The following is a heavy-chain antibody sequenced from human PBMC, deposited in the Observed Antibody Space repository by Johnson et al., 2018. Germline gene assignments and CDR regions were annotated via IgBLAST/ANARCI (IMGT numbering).Heavy chain of an antibody. J-gene: IGHJ3*02. D-gene: IGHD4-17*01. CDR3: ANLATVPTADAFDI. V-gene: IGHV3-30*18. CDR1: GFTFSSYG. CDR2: ISYDGSNK. Sequence: QVQLVESGGGVVQPGRSLRLSCAASGFTFSSYGMHWVRQAPGKGLEWVAVISYDGSNKYYADSVKGRFTISRDNSKNTLYLQMNSLRAEGTAVYYCANLATVPTADAFDIWGQGTMVTVSS.